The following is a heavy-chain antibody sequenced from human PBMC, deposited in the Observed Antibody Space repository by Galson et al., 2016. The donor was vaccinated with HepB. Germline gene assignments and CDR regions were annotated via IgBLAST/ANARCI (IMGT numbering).Heavy chain of an antibody. CDR1: GFTFSSYA. D-gene: IGHD6-13*01. V-gene: IGHV3-23*01. CDR3: AKAGGAAFDF. Sequence: SLRLSCAASGFTFSSYAMSWVRQAPGKGLEWVSAISDSDGSTYYADSVKGRFTISRDHSKNTLYLQLNSLRADDTAVYYCAKAGGAAFDFWGQGTLVTVSS. J-gene: IGHJ5*01. CDR2: ISDSDGST.